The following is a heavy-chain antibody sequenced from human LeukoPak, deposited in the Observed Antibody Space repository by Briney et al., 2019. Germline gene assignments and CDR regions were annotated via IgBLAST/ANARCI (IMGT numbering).Heavy chain of an antibody. D-gene: IGHD3-3*01. CDR1: GLAFSSYS. CDR2: ISYDGSDE. CDR3: ARDFTPEWFDIH. J-gene: IGHJ4*02. Sequence: PGGSLRLSRVASGLAFSSYSMHWVRQAPGKGLERVGVISYDGSDEYYTDSVKGRFTISRDNSKNTVYLQMNSLRADDTAVYYCARDFTPEWFDIHWGQGTLVTVSS. V-gene: IGHV3-30*04.